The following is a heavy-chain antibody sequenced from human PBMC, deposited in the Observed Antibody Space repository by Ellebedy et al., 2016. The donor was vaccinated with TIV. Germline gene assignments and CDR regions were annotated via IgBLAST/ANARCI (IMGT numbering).Heavy chain of an antibody. D-gene: IGHD3-22*01. CDR1: GFSFDAYA. CDR3: AKDRSISGFAMYYFDS. CDR2: VNWNSCHI. Sequence: GGSLRLSXVASGFSFDAYAMHWVRQTPGTGLEWVSSVNWNSCHIAYADSVKGRFTVSRDNANNSLSLQMNSLRPEDTALYYCAKDRSISGFAMYYFDSWGQGTPVTVSS. J-gene: IGHJ4*02. V-gene: IGHV3-9*01.